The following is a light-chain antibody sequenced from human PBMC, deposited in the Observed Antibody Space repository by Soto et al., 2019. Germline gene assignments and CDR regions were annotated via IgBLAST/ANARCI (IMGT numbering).Light chain of an antibody. CDR1: SSNIGGNS. V-gene: IGLV1-51*01. CDR2: DDD. J-gene: IGLJ1*01. CDR3: GSWDSSLSAYV. Sequence: QSVMTQPPSVSAAPGQRVTISCSGSSSNIGGNSVSWYQQLPGTAPKLLIYDDDKRPSGIPDRFSGSKSGTSATLGITGFQTGDEADHYCGSWDSSLSAYVFGTGTNSPS.